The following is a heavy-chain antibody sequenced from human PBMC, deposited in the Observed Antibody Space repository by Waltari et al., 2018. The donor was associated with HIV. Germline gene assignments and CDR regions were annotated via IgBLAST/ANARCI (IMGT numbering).Heavy chain of an antibody. D-gene: IGHD2-15*01. CDR3: ARDFIGSNWFDP. J-gene: IGHJ5*02. V-gene: IGHV3-21*01. Sequence: EMQLVESGGGLVKPGGSLRLSCAASGLTFSSYTMNWVRQAPGKGLQWVSSISRSSGYIYYADSVKGRFTISRDNAKNSLYLQMNSLRAEDTAVYYCARDFIGSNWFDPWGQGTLVTVSS. CDR1: GLTFSSYT. CDR2: ISRSSGYI.